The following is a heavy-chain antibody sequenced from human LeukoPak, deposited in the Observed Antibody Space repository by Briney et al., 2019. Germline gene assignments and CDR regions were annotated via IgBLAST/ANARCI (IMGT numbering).Heavy chain of an antibody. Sequence: ASVKVSCKASGYSFTGYAMNWVRQAPGQGLEWMGWINTNTGNPSYVQGFTGRFGFSLDTSVSTAYLQISSLEAEDTAVYYCARDVLTATFDIWGQGTMVTGSS. D-gene: IGHD2-21*02. CDR3: ARDVLTATFDI. CDR1: GYSFTGYA. V-gene: IGHV7-4-1*02. J-gene: IGHJ3*02. CDR2: INTNTGNP.